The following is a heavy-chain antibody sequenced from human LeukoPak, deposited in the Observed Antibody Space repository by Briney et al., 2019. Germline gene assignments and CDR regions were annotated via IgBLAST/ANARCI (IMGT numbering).Heavy chain of an antibody. Sequence: GESLKISCKGSGYTFTTYWIGWVRQMPGKGLEWMGISYPGDFDTRYSPSFQGQVTISVDKSINTAYLQWRSLKASDTAMYYCARSEGHCSDGACYAQKVIDHWGQGTLVTVSS. CDR3: ARSEGHCSDGACYAQKVIDH. V-gene: IGHV5-51*01. J-gene: IGHJ4*02. CDR1: GYTFTTYW. CDR2: SYPGDFDT. D-gene: IGHD2-15*01.